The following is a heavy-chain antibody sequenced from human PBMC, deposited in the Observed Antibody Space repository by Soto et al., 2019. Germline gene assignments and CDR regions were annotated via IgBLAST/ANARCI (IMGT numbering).Heavy chain of an antibody. CDR3: VKDRGSSWYDTYYFGMDV. CDR1: GFTFSNYA. J-gene: IGHJ6*02. D-gene: IGHD6-13*01. Sequence: GSLRLSCSASGFTFSNYAMHWVRQAPGKGLECVSVITSNGGSTYYADSVTGRFAISRDNSKNTLFLQVSSLRVEDTAVYYCVKDRGSSWYDTYYFGMDVWGQGTTVTVSS. V-gene: IGHV3-64D*06. CDR2: ITSNGGST.